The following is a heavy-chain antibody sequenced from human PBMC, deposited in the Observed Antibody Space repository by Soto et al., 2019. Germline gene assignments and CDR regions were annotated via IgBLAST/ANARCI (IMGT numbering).Heavy chain of an antibody. CDR2: ISAYNGNT. Sequence: ASVKVSCKASGYTFTIYGISWVLQSPLQGLEWMGWISAYNGNTSFAQKLQGRVTMTTDTSTSTAYMELRSLRSDDTAVYYCAREGRNFDWLLDYYGMDVWGQGTTVTVSS. J-gene: IGHJ6*02. CDR3: AREGRNFDWLLDYYGMDV. V-gene: IGHV1-18*04. CDR1: GYTFTIYG. D-gene: IGHD3-9*01.